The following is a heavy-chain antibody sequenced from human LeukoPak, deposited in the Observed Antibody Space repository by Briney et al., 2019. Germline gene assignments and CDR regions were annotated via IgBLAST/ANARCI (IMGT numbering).Heavy chain of an antibody. CDR1: GASIRSADYS. D-gene: IGHD4-17*01. J-gene: IGHJ2*01. CDR2: IYDSGST. Sequence: PSQTLSLTCSVSGASIRSADYSWSWIRQHPGKGLEWIGYIYDSGSTHYNPSLKSRFTISVDTSKNHFSLKLNSLTAADTAVYYCASQTSVTPSWYFDLWGRGTLVTVSS. V-gene: IGHV4-31*03. CDR3: ASQTSVTPSWYFDL.